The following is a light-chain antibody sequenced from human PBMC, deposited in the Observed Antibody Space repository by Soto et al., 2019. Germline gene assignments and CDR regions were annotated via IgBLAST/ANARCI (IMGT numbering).Light chain of an antibody. CDR3: QQYGSSPLT. J-gene: IGKJ4*01. V-gene: IGKV3-20*01. Sequence: EIVLTQSPGTLSLSPGERATLSCRASQSVSSSYLAWYQQKPSQAPRLLIYGASSRATGIPDRFSGSGSGKNFTLPIGRREPEDFEVYYCQQYGSSPLTFGGGTKGDIK. CDR2: GAS. CDR1: QSVSSSY.